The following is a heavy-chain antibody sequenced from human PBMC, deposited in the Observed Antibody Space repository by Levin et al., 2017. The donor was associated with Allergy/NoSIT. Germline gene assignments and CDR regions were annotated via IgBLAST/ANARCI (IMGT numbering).Heavy chain of an antibody. D-gene: IGHD6-19*01. Sequence: ASVKVSCKASGYTFTGNYIHWVRQAPGQGLEWMGWINPDSGGTNYAQKFQGRVTMTRDTSISTAYMELSRLRSDDAAVYYCAREAVAGTNFDYWGRGTLVTVSS. CDR1: GYTFTGNY. J-gene: IGHJ4*02. V-gene: IGHV1-2*02. CDR2: INPDSGGT. CDR3: AREAVAGTNFDY.